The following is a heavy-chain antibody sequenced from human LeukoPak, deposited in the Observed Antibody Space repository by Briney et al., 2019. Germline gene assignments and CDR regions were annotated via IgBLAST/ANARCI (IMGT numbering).Heavy chain of an antibody. J-gene: IGHJ3*02. CDR3: ARDLIGGDYDAFDI. Sequence: PSETLSLTCAVYGGSFSGYYWSWIRQPPGKGLEWIGEINHSGSTNYNPSLKSRVTISVDTSKNQFSLKLSSVTAADTAVYYCARDLIGGDYDAFDIWGQGTMVTVSS. CDR2: INHSGST. V-gene: IGHV4-34*01. D-gene: IGHD4-17*01. CDR1: GGSFSGYY.